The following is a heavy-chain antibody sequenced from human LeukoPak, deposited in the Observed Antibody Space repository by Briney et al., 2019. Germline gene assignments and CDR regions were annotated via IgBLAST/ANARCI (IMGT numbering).Heavy chain of an antibody. CDR2: INHSGST. D-gene: IGHD6-19*01. CDR3: ARAGEWLVREESLVWFDP. Sequence: SETLSLTCAVYGGSFSGYYWSWIRQPPGKGLEWIGEINHSGSTNYNPSLKSRVTISVDTSKNQFSLKLSSVTDADTAVYYCARAGEWLVREESLVWFDPWGQGTLVTVSS. J-gene: IGHJ5*02. CDR1: GGSFSGYY. V-gene: IGHV4-34*01.